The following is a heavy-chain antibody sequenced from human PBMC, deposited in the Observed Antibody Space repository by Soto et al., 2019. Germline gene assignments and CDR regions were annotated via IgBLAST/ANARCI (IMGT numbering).Heavy chain of an antibody. CDR3: ARTCRSGGSCYHEY. D-gene: IGHD2-15*01. Sequence: ASVKVSCKASGYTFSSFGINWVRQAPGQGLEWVGWVSVYNDDTKYAQNFQGRVTLTTDTSTSTTYMEVGSLRSDDTAVYYCARTCRSGGSCYHEYWGEGTLVTVS. J-gene: IGHJ4*02. CDR2: VSVYNDDT. CDR1: GYTFSSFG. V-gene: IGHV1-18*01.